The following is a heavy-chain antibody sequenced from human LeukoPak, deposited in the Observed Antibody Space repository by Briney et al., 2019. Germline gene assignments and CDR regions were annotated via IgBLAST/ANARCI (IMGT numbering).Heavy chain of an antibody. J-gene: IGHJ6*02. CDR2: ISWNSGSI. V-gene: IGHV3-9*01. Sequence: GGSLRLSCAASGFTFDDYAMHWVRHAPGKGLEWVSGISWNSGSIGYADSVKGRFTISRDNAKNSLYLQMNSLRAEDTALYYCSLMGTGYYYGMDVWGQGTTVTVS. CDR3: SLMGTGYYYGMDV. CDR1: GFTFDDYA. D-gene: IGHD2-8*01.